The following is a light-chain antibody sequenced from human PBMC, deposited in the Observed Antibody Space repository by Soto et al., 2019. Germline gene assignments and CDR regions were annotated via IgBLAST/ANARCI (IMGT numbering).Light chain of an antibody. CDR3: SSYTSSSTLLYV. CDR1: SSDVGGYNY. V-gene: IGLV2-14*01. CDR2: EVS. J-gene: IGLJ1*01. Sequence: QSALTQPASVSGSPGQSITISCTGTSSDVGGYNYVSWYQQHPGKAPKLMIYEVSNRPSGVSSRFSGSKSGNTASLTISGLQAEDEADYYCSSYTSSSTLLYVFGTGPKLTVL.